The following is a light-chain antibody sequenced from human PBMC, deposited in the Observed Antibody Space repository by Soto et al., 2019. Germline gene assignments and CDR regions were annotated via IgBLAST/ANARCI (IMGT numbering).Light chain of an antibody. CDR2: GAS. J-gene: IGKJ1*01. V-gene: IGKV3-20*01. CDR3: QQYGSAPAWT. Sequence: EIVLTQSPGTLSLSPGERATLSCRASQSFSSSYLAWYQQKPGQAPRLLIYGASNRATGNPDRFSGSGSGTDFTLTISRLEPEDFAVYYCQQYGSAPAWTFGQGTKVEIK. CDR1: QSFSSSY.